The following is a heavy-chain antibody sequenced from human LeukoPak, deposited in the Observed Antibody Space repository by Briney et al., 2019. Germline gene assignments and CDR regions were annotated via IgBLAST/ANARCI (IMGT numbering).Heavy chain of an antibody. V-gene: IGHV4-38-2*02. Sequence: SETLSLTCSVSGSSISSDYYWGGVRQPPGKGLEWIGSIKHRGRSYYNPSLKSRVTISVDTSKNQFSLHLSSVTAADTAVYYCARVVGATSIDYWGQGILVTVSS. D-gene: IGHD2-15*01. CDR3: ARVVGATSIDY. J-gene: IGHJ4*02. CDR2: IKHRGRS. CDR1: GSSISSDYY.